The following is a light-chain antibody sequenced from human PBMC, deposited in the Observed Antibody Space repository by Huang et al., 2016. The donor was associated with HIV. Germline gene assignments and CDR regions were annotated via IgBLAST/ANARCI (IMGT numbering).Light chain of an antibody. V-gene: IGKV3-11*01. Sequence: EIVLTQSPATLSLSPGESATLSCRASQSVRYYLAWYQQKPGQAPRLLIYDSSNRATGIPARFSGSGSDTDFTLIIGSLEPEDSAGDYCQQRSDWPAITFGQGTRLEIK. J-gene: IGKJ5*01. CDR3: QQRSDWPAIT. CDR2: DSS. CDR1: QSVRYY.